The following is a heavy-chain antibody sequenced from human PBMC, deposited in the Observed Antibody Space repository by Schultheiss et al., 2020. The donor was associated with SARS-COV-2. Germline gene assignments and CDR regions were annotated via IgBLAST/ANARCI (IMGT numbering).Heavy chain of an antibody. J-gene: IGHJ4*02. D-gene: IGHD2-2*01. CDR2: IYYSGST. V-gene: IGHV4-59*12. CDR3: ARVGPAAVPYFDN. CDR1: GGSISSYY. Sequence: SETLSLTCTVSGGSISSYYWSWIRQPPGKGLEWIGYIYYSGSTNYNPSLKSRVIMSLDTSKNQFSLNLSSVTAADTAVYYCARVGPAAVPYFDNWGQGTLVTVSS.